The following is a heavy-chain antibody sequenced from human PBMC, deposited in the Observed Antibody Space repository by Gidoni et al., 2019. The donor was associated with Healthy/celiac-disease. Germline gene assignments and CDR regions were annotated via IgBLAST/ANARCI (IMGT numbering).Heavy chain of an antibody. D-gene: IGHD2-21*01. Sequence: QVQLVQSGAEVKKPGASVKVSCQASGYTFTSYGISWVRQAPGQGREWMGWISAYNGNTNYAQKLQGRVTMTTDTSTSTAYMELRSLRSDDTAVYYCARLSCGGDCPVAFDIWGQGTMVTVSS. CDR3: ARLSCGGDCPVAFDI. J-gene: IGHJ3*02. V-gene: IGHV1-18*01. CDR2: ISAYNGNT. CDR1: GYTFTSYG.